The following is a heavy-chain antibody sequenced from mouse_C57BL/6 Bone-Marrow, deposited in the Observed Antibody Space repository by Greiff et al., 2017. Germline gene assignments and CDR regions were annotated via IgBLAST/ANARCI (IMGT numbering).Heavy chain of an antibody. CDR1: GYTFTSYW. CDR2: IYPGSGST. J-gene: IGHJ3*01. Sequence: QVQLKQSGAELVKPGASVKMSCKASGYTFTSYWITWVKQRPGQGLEWIGDIYPGSGSTDYNEKFKSKATLTVDTSSSTAYMQLSSLTSEDSAVYYCANMFFAYWGQGTLVTVSA. V-gene: IGHV1-55*01. CDR3: ANMFFAY.